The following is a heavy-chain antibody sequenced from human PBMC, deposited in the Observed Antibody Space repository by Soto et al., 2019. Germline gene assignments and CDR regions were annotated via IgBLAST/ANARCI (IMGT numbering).Heavy chain of an antibody. Sequence: QVQLVQSGAEVKKPGASVKVSCKASGYTFTRYDINWVRQAPGQGLEWMGWTNPKSGYTGSAQKLQDRITMTRDSSISTAYIELNSLRSEDTAVYYCARTDGDLDYWGQGTLVTVSS. CDR2: TNPKSGYT. CDR1: GYTFTRYD. V-gene: IGHV1-8*01. J-gene: IGHJ4*02. D-gene: IGHD4-17*01. CDR3: ARTDGDLDY.